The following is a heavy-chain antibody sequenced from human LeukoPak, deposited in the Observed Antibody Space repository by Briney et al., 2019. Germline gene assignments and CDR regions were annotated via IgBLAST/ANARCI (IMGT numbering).Heavy chain of an antibody. Sequence: PGGSLRLSCAASGFIFSNYAMRWVRQAPGKGLEWISNIDGDSARTYYVDAVKGRFTISRDNSKNTLFLQMNSLTAEDTAVYYCATPLYSGSQYHYWGQGTLVTVSS. V-gene: IGHV3-23*01. CDR2: IDGDSART. CDR3: ATPLYSGSQYHY. J-gene: IGHJ4*02. CDR1: GFIFSNYA. D-gene: IGHD1-26*01.